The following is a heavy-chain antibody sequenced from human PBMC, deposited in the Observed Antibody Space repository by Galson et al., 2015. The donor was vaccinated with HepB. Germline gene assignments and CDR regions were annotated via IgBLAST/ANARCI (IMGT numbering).Heavy chain of an antibody. CDR1: GLTISNYW. J-gene: IGHJ4*02. CDR2: INRDGSST. D-gene: IGHD3-16*01. Sequence: SLRLSCAASGLTISNYWMHWVRQAPGMGLVWVSSINRDGSSTNYADSVKGRFAISRDNAKNTLDLQMSSLRAEDTALYYGATALWGGGLWGQGTLVTVSS. V-gene: IGHV3-74*01. CDR3: ATALWGGGL.